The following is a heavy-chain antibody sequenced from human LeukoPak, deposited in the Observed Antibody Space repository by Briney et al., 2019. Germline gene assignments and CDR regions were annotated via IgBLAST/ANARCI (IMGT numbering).Heavy chain of an antibody. CDR2: ISSSSSYI. V-gene: IGHV3-21*01. CDR3: AREMDAAAGTSWFDP. D-gene: IGHD6-13*01. Sequence: GGPLRLSCSASGFTFSSYRMNWLPHAPGEALEGVSSISSSSSYIYYADSVKGRFTISRDNAKNSLYLQMNSLRAEDTAVYYCAREMDAAAGTSWFDPWGQGTLVTVSS. J-gene: IGHJ5*02. CDR1: GFTFSSYR.